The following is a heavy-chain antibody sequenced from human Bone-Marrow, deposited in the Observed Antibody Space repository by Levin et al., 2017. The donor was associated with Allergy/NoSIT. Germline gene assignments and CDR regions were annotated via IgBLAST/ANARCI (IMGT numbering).Heavy chain of an antibody. CDR2: ISGSGGST. CDR3: AKDFGYYYDSSPSY. J-gene: IGHJ4*02. D-gene: IGHD3-22*01. Sequence: LSLTCAASGFTFSSYAMSWVRPAPGKGLEWVSAISGSGGSTYYADSVKGRFTISRDNSKNTLYLQMNSLRAEDTAVYYCAKDFGYYYDSSPSYWGQGTLVTVSS. CDR1: GFTFSSYA. V-gene: IGHV3-23*01.